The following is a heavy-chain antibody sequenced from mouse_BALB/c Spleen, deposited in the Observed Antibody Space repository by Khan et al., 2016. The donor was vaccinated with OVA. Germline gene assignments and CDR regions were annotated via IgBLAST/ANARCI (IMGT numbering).Heavy chain of an antibody. V-gene: IGHV3-2*02. D-gene: IGHD1-2*01. CDR2: ISYSGST. CDR1: GYSITSGYG. Sequence: EVQLQESGPGLVKPSQSLSLTCTVTGYSITSGYGWNWIRQFPGNKLEWMGYISYSGSTNYNPTLQSRISITRDTSKNQFFLQLNSETTEDTATYYSASTARIKYWGQGTTLTVSS. J-gene: IGHJ2*01. CDR3: ASTARIKY.